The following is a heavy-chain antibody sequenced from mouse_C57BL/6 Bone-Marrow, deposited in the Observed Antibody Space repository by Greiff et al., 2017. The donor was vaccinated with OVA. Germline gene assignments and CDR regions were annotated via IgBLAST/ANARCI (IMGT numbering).Heavy chain of an antibody. D-gene: IGHD2-1*01. CDR1: GFPFTDYY. J-gene: IGHJ4*01. Sequence: EVKVVESGGGLVPPGGSLSLSCAASGFPFTDYYMSWVRQPPGKALEWLGFIRNKANGYTTEYSASVKGRFTISRDNSQSILYLQMNALRAEDSATYYCARYGNYVMDYWGQGTSVTVSS. CDR3: ARYGNYVMDY. V-gene: IGHV7-3*01. CDR2: IRNKANGYTT.